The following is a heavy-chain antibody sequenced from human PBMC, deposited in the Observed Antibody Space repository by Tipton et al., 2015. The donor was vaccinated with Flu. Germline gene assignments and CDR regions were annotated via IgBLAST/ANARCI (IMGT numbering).Heavy chain of an antibody. CDR2: IYSGGST. J-gene: IGHJ5*02. CDR3: ARGRLVGATRSWFDP. CDR1: GFTVSSNY. Sequence: MQLVQSGGGLIQPGGSLRLSCAASGFTVSSNYMSWVRQAPGKGLEWVSVIYSGGSTYYADSVKGRFTISRDNSKNTLYLQMNSLRAEDTAVYYCARGRLVGATRSWFDPWGQGTLVTVSS. D-gene: IGHD1-26*01. V-gene: IGHV3-53*01.